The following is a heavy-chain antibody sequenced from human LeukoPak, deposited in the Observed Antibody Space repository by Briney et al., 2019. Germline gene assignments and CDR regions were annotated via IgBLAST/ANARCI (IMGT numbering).Heavy chain of an antibody. V-gene: IGHV4-34*01. D-gene: IGHD3-10*01. Sequence: SETLSLTCAVHGGSFSGYYWSGFRHPPGKGLDWIGEINHSGSTNYNPSLKSRVTISVDTSKNQFSLKLSSVTAADTAVYYCASAETMVRGVSGYWGQGTLVTVSS. CDR1: GGSFSGYY. CDR3: ASAETMVRGVSGY. J-gene: IGHJ4*02. CDR2: INHSGST.